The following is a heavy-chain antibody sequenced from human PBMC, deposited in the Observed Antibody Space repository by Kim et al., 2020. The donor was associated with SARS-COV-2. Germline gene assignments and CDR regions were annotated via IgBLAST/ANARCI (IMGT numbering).Heavy chain of an antibody. V-gene: IGHV4-39*01. D-gene: IGHD6-13*01. CDR2: IYYSGST. Sequence: SETLSLTCTVSGGSISSSSYYWGWIRQPPGKGLEWIGSIYYSGSTYYNPSLKSRVTISVDTSKNQFSLKLSSVTAADTAVYYCARQGSSSWYYLHWFDPWGQGTLVTVSS. CDR1: GGSISSSSYY. J-gene: IGHJ5*02. CDR3: ARQGSSSWYYLHWFDP.